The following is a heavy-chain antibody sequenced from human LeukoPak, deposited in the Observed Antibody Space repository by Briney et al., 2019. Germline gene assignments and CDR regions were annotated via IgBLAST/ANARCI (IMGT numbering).Heavy chain of an antibody. CDR3: ARVSTNSRVAGYDPQWYFDL. J-gene: IGHJ2*01. Sequence: AASMKVSCKASGYTFINYGFSWVRQAPGKGLEWMGWISAYNGNTNYLQKFQGRVTMTTDTSTNTVYMELRSLRSDDTAVYYCARVSTNSRVAGYDPQWYFDLWGRGTPVTVSP. CDR2: ISAYNGNT. D-gene: IGHD5-12*01. CDR1: GYTFINYG. V-gene: IGHV1-18*04.